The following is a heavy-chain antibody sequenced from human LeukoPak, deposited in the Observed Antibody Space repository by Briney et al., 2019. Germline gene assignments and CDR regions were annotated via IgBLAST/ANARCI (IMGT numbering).Heavy chain of an antibody. CDR3: GRGVTTIDY. J-gene: IGHJ4*02. CDR1: GFAFSTYA. V-gene: IGHV3-23*01. Sequence: GGSLRLSCAASGFAFSTYAMTWVRQAPGEGLEWVSAITTSIGSTYYADSVKGRFTISRDNSKNGLYLQMNSLRAEDTAIYYCGRGVTTIDYWGQGTLVTVSS. CDR2: ITTSIGST. D-gene: IGHD4-17*01.